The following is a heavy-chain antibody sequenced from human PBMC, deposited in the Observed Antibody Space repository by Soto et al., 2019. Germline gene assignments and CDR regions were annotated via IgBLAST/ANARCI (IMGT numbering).Heavy chain of an antibody. CDR2: TYYSGST. J-gene: IGHJ6*02. CDR3: AGTITWVRGGHAPYYCGGVDV. D-gene: IGHD3-10*01. V-gene: IGHV4-30-4*01. CDR1: GGSISSGDYY. Sequence: QVQLQESGPGLVKPSQTLSLTCTVSGGSISSGDYYWSWIRQPPAKGLQWIGYTYYSGSTYANPANSRRVTPSVDASKNQYPLKLSSVPASEAAVYYCAGTITWVRGGHAPYYCGGVDVCGHSSAFTVSS.